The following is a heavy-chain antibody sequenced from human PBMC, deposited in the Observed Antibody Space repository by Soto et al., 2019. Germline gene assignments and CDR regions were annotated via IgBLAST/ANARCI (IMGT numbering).Heavy chain of an antibody. CDR3: VRGGGGGMFEH. J-gene: IGHJ4*02. CDR2: ISPKSTFR. V-gene: IGHV3-11*06. CDR1: GFPSNDYY. D-gene: IGHD2-21*01. Sequence: LRLSCATSGFPSNDYYMTWIRQAPGKGLEWLSHISPKSTFRNYADSVKGRFTISRDNTESSLFLQMNSLGVDDTAVYSCVRGGGGGMFEHWGQGVLVTVSS.